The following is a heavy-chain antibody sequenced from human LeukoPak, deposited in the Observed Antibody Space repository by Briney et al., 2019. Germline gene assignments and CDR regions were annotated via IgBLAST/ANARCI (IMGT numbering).Heavy chain of an antibody. J-gene: IGHJ4*02. D-gene: IGHD6-6*01. V-gene: IGHV4-39*01. CDR2: IYYSGST. CDR3: AIGGDSSSSSIDY. Sequence: PSETLSLTCTVSCGSISSSSYYWGWIRQPPGKGLEWIGSIYYSGSTYYNPSLKSRVTISVDTSKNQFSLKLSSVTAADTAVYYCAIGGDSSSSSIDYWGQGTLVTVSS. CDR1: CGSISSSSYY.